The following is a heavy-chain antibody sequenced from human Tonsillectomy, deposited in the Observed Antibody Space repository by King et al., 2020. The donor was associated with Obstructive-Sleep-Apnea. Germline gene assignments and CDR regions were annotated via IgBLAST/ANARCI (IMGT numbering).Heavy chain of an antibody. CDR1: GGSISSRDYY. CDR2: IYHSGTT. Sequence: VQLQESGPGLVKSSQTLSLTCTVSGGSISSRDYYWSWLRQPPGKGLEWIGYIYHSGTTYYNPSLKSRLTISIDTSKNQFSLKLSSVTAADTAVYYCARKYCSGGSCYDGTPRCDPWGQGTLAT. J-gene: IGHJ5*02. D-gene: IGHD2-15*01. CDR3: ARKYCSGGSCYDGTPRCDP. V-gene: IGHV4-30-4*01.